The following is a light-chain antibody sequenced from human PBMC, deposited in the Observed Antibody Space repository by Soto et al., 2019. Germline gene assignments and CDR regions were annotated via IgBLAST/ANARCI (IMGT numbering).Light chain of an antibody. Sequence: DIQMTQSPSSLSASIGDRVTITCRASQSVRTHLNWYHQKPGKAPELLIYAASSLQAGVPSRFSGSGSGTDFTLTISSLHPEDFGDYYCQQSYSRPRTFGQGTNLEIK. CDR3: QQSYSRPRT. V-gene: IGKV1-39*01. J-gene: IGKJ2*01. CDR1: QSVRTH. CDR2: AAS.